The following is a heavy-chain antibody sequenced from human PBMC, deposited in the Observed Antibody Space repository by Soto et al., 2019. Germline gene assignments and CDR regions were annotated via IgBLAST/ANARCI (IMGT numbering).Heavy chain of an antibody. CDR1: GGSISSYY. D-gene: IGHD1-7*01. V-gene: IGHV4-59*01. CDR3: AREGLTGTIGLYYYYGMDV. CDR2: IYYSGST. J-gene: IGHJ6*02. Sequence: PSETLSLTCTVSGGSISSYYWSWIRQPPGKGLEWIGYIYYSGSTNYNPSLKSRVTISVDTSKNQLSLKLSSVTAADTAVYYCAREGLTGTIGLYYYYGMDVWGQGTTVTVSS.